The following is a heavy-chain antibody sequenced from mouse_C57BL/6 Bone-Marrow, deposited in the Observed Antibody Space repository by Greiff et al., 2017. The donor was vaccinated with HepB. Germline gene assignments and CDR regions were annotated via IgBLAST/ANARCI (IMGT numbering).Heavy chain of an antibody. CDR3: ARVPLYYGTS. J-gene: IGHJ2*01. CDR1: GYTFTSYG. CDR2: IYPRSGNT. Sequence: QVQLQQSGAELARPGASVKLSCKASGYTFTSYGISWVKQRTGQGLEWIGEIYPRSGNTYYNEKFKGKATLTADKSSSTASMELRSLTSSDSAVYFCARVPLYYGTSWRQRTTLTVSS. D-gene: IGHD2-1*01. V-gene: IGHV1-81*01.